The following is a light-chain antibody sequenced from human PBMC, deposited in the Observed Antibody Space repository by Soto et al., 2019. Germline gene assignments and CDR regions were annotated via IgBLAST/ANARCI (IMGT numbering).Light chain of an antibody. CDR1: RTISDW. V-gene: IGKV1-5*03. J-gene: IGKJ2*01. Sequence: DLQMTHSPSTLSASLGDRVTITCRASRTISDWLAWYKQRPGKAPKLLIYRASRLESGVPSRFSGSGSGTEFTLTISGLQTDDFASYYCQQYNTFSFTFGQGTKVDSK. CDR2: RAS. CDR3: QQYNTFSFT.